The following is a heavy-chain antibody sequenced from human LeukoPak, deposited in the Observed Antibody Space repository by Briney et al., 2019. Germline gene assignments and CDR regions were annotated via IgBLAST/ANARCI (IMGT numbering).Heavy chain of an antibody. CDR1: GYTFTGYY. D-gene: IGHD3-22*01. CDR2: INPNSGGT. J-gene: IGHJ4*02. Sequence: EASVKVSCKASGYTFTGYYMHWVRQAPGQGLEWMGWINPNSGGTNYAQKFQGRVTMTRDTSISTAYMELSSLRSDDTAVYYCARGEGDYYGSSGSYYWGQGTLVTVSS. V-gene: IGHV1-2*02. CDR3: ARGEGDYYGSSGSYY.